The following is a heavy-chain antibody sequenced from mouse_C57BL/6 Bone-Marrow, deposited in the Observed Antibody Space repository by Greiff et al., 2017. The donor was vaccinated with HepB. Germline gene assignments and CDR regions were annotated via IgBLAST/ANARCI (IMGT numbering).Heavy chain of an antibody. CDR3: ARDWGWDY. J-gene: IGHJ2*01. V-gene: IGHV5-4*01. CDR1: GFTFSSYS. D-gene: IGHD1-1*02. CDR2: ISDGGSYT. Sequence: EVHLVESGGGLVKPGGSLKLSCAASGFTFSSYSMSWVRQTPEKRLEWVATISDGGSYTYYPDNVKGRFTISRDNAKNNLYLQMSHLKSEDTAMYYCARDWGWDYWGQGTTLTVSS.